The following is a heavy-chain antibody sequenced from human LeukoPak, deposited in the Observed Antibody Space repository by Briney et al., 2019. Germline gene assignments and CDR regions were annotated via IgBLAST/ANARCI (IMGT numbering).Heavy chain of an antibody. CDR2: ISRGGSTV. CDR1: GFTFSDYY. CDR3: AKAQQQLVTFDY. D-gene: IGHD6-13*01. J-gene: IGHJ4*02. Sequence: GGSLRLSCAASGFTFSDYYMSWIRQAPGKGLEWVSYISRGGSTVYYADSVKDRFTISRDNAKNSLYLQMNSLTADDTAVYYCAKAQQQLVTFDYWGQGTVVTVSS. V-gene: IGHV3-11*01.